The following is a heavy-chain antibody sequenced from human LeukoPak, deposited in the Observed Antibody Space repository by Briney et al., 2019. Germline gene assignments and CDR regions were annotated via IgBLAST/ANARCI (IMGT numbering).Heavy chain of an antibody. D-gene: IGHD6-6*01. J-gene: IGHJ5*02. CDR3: AKRLGYSSSSGWFDP. CDR2: ISGSGGST. CDR1: GFTFHSYW. V-gene: IGHV3-23*01. Sequence: GGSLRLSCTASGFTFHSYWMSWVRQTPGKGLEWVSAISGSGGSTYYADSVKGRFTISRDNSKNTLYLQMNSLRAEDTAVYYCAKRLGYSSSSGWFDPWGQGTLVTVSS.